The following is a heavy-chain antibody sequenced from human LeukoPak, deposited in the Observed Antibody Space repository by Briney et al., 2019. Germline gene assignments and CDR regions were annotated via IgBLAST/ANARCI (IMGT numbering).Heavy chain of an antibody. CDR3: AKFWSGYYTWFDP. CDR1: GFTFSSYA. J-gene: IGHJ5*02. D-gene: IGHD3-3*01. CDR2: MSGSGGST. V-gene: IGHV3-23*01. Sequence: PGGSLRLSCAASGFTFSSYAMSWVRQAPGKGRDWGSAMSGSGGSTYYADSVKGRFTISRDNSKNTLYLQMNSLRAEDTAVYYCAKFWSGYYTWFDPWGQGTLVTVSS.